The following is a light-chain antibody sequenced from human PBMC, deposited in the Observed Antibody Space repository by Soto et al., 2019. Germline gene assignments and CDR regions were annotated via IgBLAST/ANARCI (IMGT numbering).Light chain of an antibody. CDR1: QSISTW. CDR3: HQYTRYWT. J-gene: IGKJ1*01. Sequence: DIRMTQSPSTLSASVGDRVTIRCRASQSISTWWAWYQQKPGKAPRLLIYKASTLGSGDPSRFSGSGSGTEFTLTISSLQPDDFATYHCHQYTRYWTFGQGTKVAI. CDR2: KAS. V-gene: IGKV1-5*03.